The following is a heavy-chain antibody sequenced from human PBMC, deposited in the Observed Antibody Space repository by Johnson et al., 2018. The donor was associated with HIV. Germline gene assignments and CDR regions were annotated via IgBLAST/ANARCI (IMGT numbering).Heavy chain of an antibody. CDR2: ISYDGSNK. D-gene: IGHD3-16*01. CDR3: AKGRLGVAFDI. V-gene: IGHV3-30*18. Sequence: QVQLVESGGGVVQPGRSLRLSCAASGFTFSSYGMHWVRQAPGKGLEWVAVISYDGSNKYYADYVKGRFTNYRDNSKNTWYLQMNSLRAEDTAVYYCAKGRLGVAFDIWGQGTMVTVSS. CDR1: GFTFSSYG. J-gene: IGHJ3*02.